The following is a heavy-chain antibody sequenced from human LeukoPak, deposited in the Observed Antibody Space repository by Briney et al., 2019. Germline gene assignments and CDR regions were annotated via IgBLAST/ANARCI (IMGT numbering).Heavy chain of an antibody. V-gene: IGHV3-30*02. CDR1: GFTFSSYG. CDR2: IRYDGSNK. D-gene: IGHD3-10*01. CDR3: ARGDGRQDAFDI. J-gene: IGHJ3*02. Sequence: PGGSLRLSCAASGFTFSSYGMHWVRQAPGKGLEWVAFIRYDGSNKYYADSVKGRFTISRDNSKNTLYLQMNSLRAEDTAVYYCARGDGRQDAFDIWGQGTMVTVSS.